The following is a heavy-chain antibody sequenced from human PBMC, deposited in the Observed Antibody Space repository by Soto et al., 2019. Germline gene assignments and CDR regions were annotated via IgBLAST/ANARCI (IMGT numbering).Heavy chain of an antibody. J-gene: IGHJ4*02. CDR3: AKDLVAAAMVSGQPDS. CDR2: ISYDGNNK. Sequence: PGGSLRLSCAASGFTFSSYGMHWVRQAPGKGLEWVSVISYDGNNKFHADSVKGRFTISRDNSKNTLYLQMNSLRAEDTAVYFCAKDLVAAAMVSGQPDSWGQGTLVTVSS. CDR1: GFTFSSYG. V-gene: IGHV3-30*18. D-gene: IGHD5-18*01.